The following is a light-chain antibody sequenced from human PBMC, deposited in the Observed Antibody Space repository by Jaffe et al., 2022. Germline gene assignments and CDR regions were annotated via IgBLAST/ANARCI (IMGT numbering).Light chain of an antibody. J-gene: IGKJ2*01. V-gene: IGKV3-20*01. Sequence: EIVLTQSPGTLSLSPGERATLSCRASQSLISGYFAWYQQKPGQAPRLLIYGTSSRATGIPDRFSGSGSGTDFTLTISRLEPEDFAVYYCQQYVRSPHTFGQGTKLEIK. CDR2: GTS. CDR1: QSLISGY. CDR3: QQYVRSPHT.